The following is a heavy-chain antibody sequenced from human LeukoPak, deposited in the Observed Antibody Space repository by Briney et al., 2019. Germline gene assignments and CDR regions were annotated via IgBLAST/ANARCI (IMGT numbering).Heavy chain of an antibody. CDR1: GFTFHHYS. J-gene: IGHJ4*02. CDR2: ISWDGGIT. V-gene: IGHV3-43*01. D-gene: IGHD5-12*01. CDR3: AKDSNTGGYSFDS. Sequence: GGSLRLSCAASGFTFHHYSMHWVRQPPWKGLEWVSLISWDGGITYYTDSVRGRFTISRDNSKNSLSLEMNSLRTEDTALYYCAKDSNTGGYSFDSWGQGTLVTVSS.